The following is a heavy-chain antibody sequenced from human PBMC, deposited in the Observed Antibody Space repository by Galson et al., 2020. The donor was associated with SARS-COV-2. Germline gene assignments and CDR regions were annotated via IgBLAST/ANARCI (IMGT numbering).Heavy chain of an antibody. CDR3: ARDHRIVCRGCPNDY. Sequence: GGSLRLSCAASGFTFSSYWMSWVRQAPGKGLEWVANIKQDGSEKYYVDFVKGRFTISRDNAKNSLYLQMNSLRAEDTAVYYCARDHRIVCRGCPNDYWGQGTLVTVSS. V-gene: IGHV3-7*03. CDR2: IKQDGSEK. CDR1: GFTFSSYW. D-gene: IGHD3-22*01. J-gene: IGHJ4*02.